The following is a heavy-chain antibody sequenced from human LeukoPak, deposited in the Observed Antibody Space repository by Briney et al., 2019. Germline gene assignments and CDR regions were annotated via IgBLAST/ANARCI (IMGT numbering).Heavy chain of an antibody. D-gene: IGHD3-9*01. Sequence: PSETLSLTCVVSGGSISPYYWSWIRQSPGKGLEWIGYIDPSGSASYNPSLKSRVTIFVDTSKNLFSLIVTSVSASDTAIYYCARDHWLFSSNTRYYYGMDVWGQGTTVTVSS. CDR3: ARDHWLFSSNTRYYYGMDV. V-gene: IGHV4-59*01. CDR2: IDPSGSA. J-gene: IGHJ6*02. CDR1: GGSISPYY.